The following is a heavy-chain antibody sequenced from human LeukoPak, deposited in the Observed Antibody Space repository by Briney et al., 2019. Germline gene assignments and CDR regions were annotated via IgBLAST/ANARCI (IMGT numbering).Heavy chain of an antibody. CDR2: TYYRSKWSS. Sequence: SQTLSLTCAISGDSVSSNTVSWNWIRQSPSRGLGWLGRTYYRSKWSSDYAVSVKSRITINADTSKNQFSLQLNSMTPEDTAVYYCARAFSAPGNNWFDPWGQGTLVTVSS. D-gene: IGHD6-13*01. V-gene: IGHV6-1*01. CDR1: GDSVSSNTVS. J-gene: IGHJ5*02. CDR3: ARAFSAPGNNWFDP.